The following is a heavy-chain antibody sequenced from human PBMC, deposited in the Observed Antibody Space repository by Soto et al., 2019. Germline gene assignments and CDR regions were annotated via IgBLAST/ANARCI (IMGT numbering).Heavy chain of an antibody. J-gene: IGHJ3*02. D-gene: IGHD1-1*01. V-gene: IGHV4-31*03. CDR1: GGSFSSGGYY. CDR3: ASAETGTASGDFDI. Sequence: SETLSLTCTVSGGSFSSGGYYWSWIRQHPGKGLEWIGYIYYSGSTYYNPSLKSRVTISIDTSKNQFSLKLSSVSAADTAVYYCASAETGTASGDFDIWGPGTMVTLSS. CDR2: IYYSGST.